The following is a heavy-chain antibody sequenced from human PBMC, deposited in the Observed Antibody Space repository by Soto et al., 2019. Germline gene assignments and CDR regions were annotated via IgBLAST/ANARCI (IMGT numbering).Heavy chain of an antibody. CDR3: AGQQWDGGLWG. V-gene: IGHV4-34*01. Sequence: QVELQQWGAGLLKPSETLSLTCAVNGGSFGNDLWHGIRQAPGKGLEWIGEINRRGITNYNPSHTSRVTIAIDTSKNQFSLEMTSTTGEDTAVFYCAGQQWDGGLWGWGRGALVTVSS. J-gene: IGHJ4*02. CDR1: GGSFGNDL. CDR2: INRRGIT. D-gene: IGHD1-26*01.